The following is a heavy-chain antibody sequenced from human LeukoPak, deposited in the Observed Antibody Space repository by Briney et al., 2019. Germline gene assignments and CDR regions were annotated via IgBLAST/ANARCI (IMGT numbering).Heavy chain of an antibody. CDR1: GFAFSRYS. CDR2: ITGKSSYI. CDR3: TRDPSLDSNFGVYAED. J-gene: IGHJ4*02. Sequence: GGSLRLSCAASGFAFSRYSLNWVRQAPWKRLEGLASITGKSSYIYYADSVKGRFTISRDSANKLLYLRMNSLGAEDTAVYYCTRDPSLDSNFGVYAEDWGRGTLVTVSS. V-gene: IGHV3-21*01. D-gene: IGHD4-17*01.